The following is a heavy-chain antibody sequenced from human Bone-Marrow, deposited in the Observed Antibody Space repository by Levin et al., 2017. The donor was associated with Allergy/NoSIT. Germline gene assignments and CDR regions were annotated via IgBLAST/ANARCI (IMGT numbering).Heavy chain of an antibody. J-gene: IGHJ4*02. D-gene: IGHD3-22*01. CDR3: ARETGYYDSSGCYWSHFDY. CDR2: IYRNGSI. CDR1: GGSISSGGFS. V-gene: IGHV4-30-2*01. Sequence: SETLSLTCTVSGGSISSGGFSWSWIRQPPGKGLEWIGYIYRNGSIYYNPSLKSRVIIPIDRSKNQFSLRLSSVTAADTAVYYCARETGYYDSSGCYWSHFDYWGQGTLVTVSS.